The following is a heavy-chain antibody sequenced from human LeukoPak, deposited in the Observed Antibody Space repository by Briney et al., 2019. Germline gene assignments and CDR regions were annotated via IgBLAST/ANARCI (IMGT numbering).Heavy chain of an antibody. CDR3: PKGGSYGDGYYSPFDS. CDR2: ISWNRGII. J-gene: IGHJ4*02. D-gene: IGHD5-24*01. CDR1: GFTFDHHA. Sequence: GGSLRLPCAASGFTFDHHAMHWVRQAPGKGLEWVSGISWNRGIIGYADSVKGRFTISRDNAKNSLSLQINSLRAEDTALYYCPKGGSYGDGYYSPFDSWGQGTLVTVSS. V-gene: IGHV3-9*01.